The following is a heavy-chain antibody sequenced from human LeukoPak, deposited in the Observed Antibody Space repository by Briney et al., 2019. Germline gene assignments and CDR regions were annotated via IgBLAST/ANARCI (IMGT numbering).Heavy chain of an antibody. J-gene: IGHJ5*02. D-gene: IGHD1-14*01. CDR2: IYYSGST. Sequence: EASETLSLTCTVSGGSISSGGYYWSWIRQHPRKGLEWIGYIYYSGSTYYNPSLKSRVTISLDTSKNQFSLKLSSVTAADTAVYYCASGRMDWFDPWGQGTLVTVSS. V-gene: IGHV4-31*03. CDR3: ASGRMDWFDP. CDR1: GGSISSGGYY.